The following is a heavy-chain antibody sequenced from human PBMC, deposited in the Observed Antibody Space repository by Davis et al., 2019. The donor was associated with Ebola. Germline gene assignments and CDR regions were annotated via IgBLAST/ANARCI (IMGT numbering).Heavy chain of an antibody. D-gene: IGHD6-13*01. J-gene: IGHJ5*02. CDR3: AKDPYYSSSWHWGWFDP. Sequence: GGSLRLSCAASGFTLDDYAMHWVRQAPGKGLEWVSGISWNSGSIGYADSVKGRFTISRDNAKNSLYLQMNSLRAEDTALYYCAKDPYYSSSWHWGWFDPWGQGTLVTVSS. V-gene: IGHV3-9*01. CDR1: GFTLDDYA. CDR2: ISWNSGSI.